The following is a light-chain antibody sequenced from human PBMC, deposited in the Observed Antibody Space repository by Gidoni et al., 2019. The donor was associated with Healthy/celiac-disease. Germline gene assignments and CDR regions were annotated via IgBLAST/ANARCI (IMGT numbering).Light chain of an antibody. J-gene: IGLJ2*01. CDR3: CSYAGSSTR. CDR2: EVS. Sequence: QSALTQPASVSGSPGQSITISCPGTSSDVGSYNLVSWYQQHPGKAPKLMIYEVSKRPSGVSNRFSGSKSGNTASLIISGLQAEDEADYYCCSYAGSSTRFGGGTKLTVL. V-gene: IGLV2-23*02. CDR1: SSDVGSYNL.